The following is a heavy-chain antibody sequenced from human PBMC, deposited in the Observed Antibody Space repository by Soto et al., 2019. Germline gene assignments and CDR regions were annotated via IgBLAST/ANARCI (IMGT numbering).Heavy chain of an antibody. V-gene: IGHV1-69*01. CDR3: AGRQLPGEVWFDP. CDR2: IIPIFGTA. D-gene: IGHD3-16*01. CDR1: GGTFSSYA. Sequence: QVQLVQSGAEVKKPGSSVKVSCKASGGTFSSYAISWVRQAPGQVLEWMGGIIPIFGTANYAQKFQGRVRITADESTSRAYMELSSLRSEETAVYYCAGRQLPGEVWFDPWGKGTLVTVSS. J-gene: IGHJ5*02.